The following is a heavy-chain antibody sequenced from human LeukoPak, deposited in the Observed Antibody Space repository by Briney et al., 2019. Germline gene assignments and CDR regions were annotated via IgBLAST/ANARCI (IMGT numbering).Heavy chain of an antibody. Sequence: PGGSLRLSCAASGFTFSSYEMNWVRQAPGKGLEWVSYISSSGSTIYYADSVKGRFTISRDNAKNSLYLQMNSLRAEDTAVYYCASRHSGSYTGWGYWGQGTLVTVSS. J-gene: IGHJ4*02. CDR1: GFTFSSYE. CDR3: ASRHSGSYTGWGY. CDR2: ISSSGSTI. V-gene: IGHV3-48*03. D-gene: IGHD1-26*01.